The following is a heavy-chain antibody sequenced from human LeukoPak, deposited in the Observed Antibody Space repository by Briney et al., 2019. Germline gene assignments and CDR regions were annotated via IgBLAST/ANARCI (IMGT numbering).Heavy chain of an antibody. Sequence: GASVKVSCKASGGTFSSYAISWVRQAPGQGLEWMGWISAYNGNTNYAQKLQGRVTMTTDTSTSTAYMELRSLRSDDTAVYYCARATKLLDYYDSSGYYYVPTAFDYWGQGTLVTVSS. CDR1: GGTFSSYA. D-gene: IGHD3-22*01. J-gene: IGHJ4*02. CDR2: ISAYNGNT. V-gene: IGHV1-18*01. CDR3: ARATKLLDYYDSSGYYYVPTAFDY.